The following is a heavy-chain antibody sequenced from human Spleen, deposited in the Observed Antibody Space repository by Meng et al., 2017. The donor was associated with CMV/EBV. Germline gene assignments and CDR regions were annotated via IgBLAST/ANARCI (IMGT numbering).Heavy chain of an antibody. CDR3: ARSRRGHDSSGYYYYYGMDV. J-gene: IGHJ6*02. CDR1: GFTFSSYW. CDR2: IKQDGSEK. Sequence: GGSLRLSCAASGFTFSSYWMSWVRQAPGKGLEWVANIKQDGSEKYYVDSVKGRFTISRDNAKNSLYLQMNSLRAEDTAVYYCARSRRGHDSSGYYYYYGMDVWGQGATVTVSS. V-gene: IGHV3-7*01. D-gene: IGHD3-22*01.